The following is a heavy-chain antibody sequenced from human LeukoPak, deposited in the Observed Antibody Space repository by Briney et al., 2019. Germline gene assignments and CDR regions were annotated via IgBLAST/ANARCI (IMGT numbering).Heavy chain of an antibody. CDR3: ARGRYDSSGYHDLYYYYYGMDV. J-gene: IGHJ6*02. CDR2: IYYSGST. V-gene: IGHV4-59*01. Sequence: PSETLSLTYTVSGGSISSYYWSWIRQPPGKGLEWIGYIYYSGSTNYNPSLKSRVTISVDTSKNQFSLKLSSVTAADTAVYYCARGRYDSSGYHDLYYYYYGMDVWGQGTTVTVSS. D-gene: IGHD3-22*01. CDR1: GGSISSYY.